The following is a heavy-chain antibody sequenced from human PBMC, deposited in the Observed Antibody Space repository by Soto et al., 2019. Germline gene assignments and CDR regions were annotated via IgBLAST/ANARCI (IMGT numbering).Heavy chain of an antibody. CDR3: ARRRGTNYYYGMDV. CDR2: IYYSGST. Sequence: SETLSLTCTVSGGSISSGDYYWSWIRQPPGKGLEWIGYIYYSGSTYCNPSLKSRVTISVDTSKNQFSLKLNSVTAADTAVYYCARRRGTNYYYGMDVWGQGTTVTVSS. J-gene: IGHJ6*02. CDR1: GGSISSGDYY. V-gene: IGHV4-30-4*01. D-gene: IGHD3-16*01.